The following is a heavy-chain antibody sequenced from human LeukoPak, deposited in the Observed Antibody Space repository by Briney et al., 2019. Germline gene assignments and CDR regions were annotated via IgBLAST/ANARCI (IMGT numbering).Heavy chain of an antibody. V-gene: IGHV7-4-1*02. CDR3: ARENSPLTHYYYGMDV. CDR2: INTNTGNP. Sequence: GASVKVSCKASGYTFTSYAMNWVRQAPGQGLEWMGWINTNTGNPTYAQGFTGRFVFSLDTSVSTAYLQISSLKAEDTAVYYCARENSPLTHYYYGMDVWGQGTTVTVSS. D-gene: IGHD2/OR15-2a*01. J-gene: IGHJ6*02. CDR1: GYTFTSYA.